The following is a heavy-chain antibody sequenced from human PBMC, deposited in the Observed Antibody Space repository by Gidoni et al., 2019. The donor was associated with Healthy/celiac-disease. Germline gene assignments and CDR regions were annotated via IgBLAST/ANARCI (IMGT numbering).Heavy chain of an antibody. Sequence: EVQLVESGGGLVKHGGSLRLSCAASGFTFSNAWMSWVRQAPGRGLEWVGRSKSKTDGGTTDYAAPVKGRFTISMDDSKYTLYLQMNSLKTEDTAVYYFTGVLWFRDLYGWGQGTLVTVSS. J-gene: IGHJ4*02. D-gene: IGHD3-10*01. V-gene: IGHV3-15*01. CDR1: GFTFSNAW. CDR2: SKSKTDGGTT. CDR3: TGVLWFRDLYG.